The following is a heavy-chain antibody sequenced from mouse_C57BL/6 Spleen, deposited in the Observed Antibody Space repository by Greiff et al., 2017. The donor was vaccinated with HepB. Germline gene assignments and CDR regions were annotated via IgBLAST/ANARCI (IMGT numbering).Heavy chain of an antibody. D-gene: IGHD2-2*01. CDR2: IYPGDGDT. CDR1: GYAFSSYW. V-gene: IGHV1-80*01. Sequence: VKLMESGAELVKPGASVKISCKASGYAFSSYWMNWVKQRPGKGLEWIGQIYPGDGDTNYNGKFKGKATLTADKSSSTAYMQLSSLTSEDSAVYFCAREVTSWFAYWGQGTLVTVSA. CDR3: AREVTSWFAY. J-gene: IGHJ3*01.